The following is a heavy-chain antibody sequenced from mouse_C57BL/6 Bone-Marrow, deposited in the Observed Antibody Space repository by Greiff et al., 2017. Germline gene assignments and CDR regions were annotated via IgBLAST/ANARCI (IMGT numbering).Heavy chain of an antibody. J-gene: IGHJ3*01. Sequence: QVQLQQSGPGLVQPSQSLSITCTVSGFSLTSYGVHWVRQSPGKGLEWLGVIWSGGRTDYNAAFIYRLSISNDKAKIQVFFKMNSLQADYTSIYYFARGTYGIFAYWGQGTLVTVSA. D-gene: IGHD2-1*01. V-gene: IGHV2-2*01. CDR2: IWSGGRT. CDR1: GFSLTSYG. CDR3: ARGTYGIFAY.